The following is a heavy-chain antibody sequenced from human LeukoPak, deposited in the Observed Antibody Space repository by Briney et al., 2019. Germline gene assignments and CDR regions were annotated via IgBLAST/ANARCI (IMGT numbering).Heavy chain of an antibody. CDR3: TRLGGGDAFDI. CDR2: IRSKANGYTT. J-gene: IGHJ3*02. V-gene: IGHV3-73*01. Sequence: GGSLKLSCAASGFSFSGSALHWVRQAPGKGLEWVGRIRSKANGYTTAYGVSMKGRFTISRDDSKRTAYVQMNSLKIEDTAVYYCTRLGGGDAFDIWGPGTMVTVSS. CDR1: GFSFSGSA.